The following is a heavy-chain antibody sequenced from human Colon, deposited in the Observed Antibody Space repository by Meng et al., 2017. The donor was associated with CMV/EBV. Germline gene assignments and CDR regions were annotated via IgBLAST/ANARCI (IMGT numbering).Heavy chain of an antibody. CDR1: EFAFSSYS. CDR2: ISSDGRNT. Sequence: SCAVSEFAFSSYSMHWVRQAPGKGLEYASAISSDGRNTYYADSVKGRFSVSRDNSKNTLFLQMDSLRPEDTAVYYCATDPSTVTTNYWGQGTLVTVSS. CDR3: ATDPSTVTTNY. D-gene: IGHD4-17*01. V-gene: IGHV3-64*02. J-gene: IGHJ4*02.